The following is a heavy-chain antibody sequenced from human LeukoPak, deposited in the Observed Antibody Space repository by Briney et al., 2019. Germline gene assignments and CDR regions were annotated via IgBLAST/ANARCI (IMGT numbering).Heavy chain of an antibody. CDR2: INPSGGST. CDR1: GYTFTSYY. V-gene: IGHV1-46*01. Sequence: ASVKVSCKASGYTFTSYYMHWVRQAPGQGLEWMGIINPSGGSTSYAQKFQGRVTMTRDTSTSTVYMELSSLRSEDTAVYHCARAAEGGYFDYWGQGTLVTVSS. J-gene: IGHJ4*02. D-gene: IGHD2-2*01. CDR3: ARAAEGGYFDY.